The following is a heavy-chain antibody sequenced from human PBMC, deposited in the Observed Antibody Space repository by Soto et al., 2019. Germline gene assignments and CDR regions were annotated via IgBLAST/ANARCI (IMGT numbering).Heavy chain of an antibody. Sequence: ASVKFSCKASGYTFTSYAMHWVRQAPGQRLEWMGWINAGNGNTKYSQKFQGRVTITRDTSASTAYMELSSLRSEDTAVYYCARSIVVVTALAYWGQGTLVTVSS. CDR2: INAGNGNT. CDR3: ARSIVVVTALAY. CDR1: GYTFTSYA. J-gene: IGHJ4*02. D-gene: IGHD2-21*02. V-gene: IGHV1-3*01.